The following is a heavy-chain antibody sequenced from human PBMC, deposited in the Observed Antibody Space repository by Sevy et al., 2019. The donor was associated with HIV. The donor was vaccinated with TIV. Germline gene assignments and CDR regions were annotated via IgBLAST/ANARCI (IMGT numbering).Heavy chain of an antibody. D-gene: IGHD4-17*01. CDR1: GGSISSSSYH. V-gene: IGHV4-39*01. Sequence: SETLSLTCTVSGGSISSSSYHWGWIRQPPGKGLEWIGSIYYSGSTYYNPSLKSRVTISVDTSKNQFSLKLSSVTAADTAVYYCASPPLTTGKLGYWGQGTLVTVSS. CDR2: IYYSGST. J-gene: IGHJ4*02. CDR3: ASPPLTTGKLGY.